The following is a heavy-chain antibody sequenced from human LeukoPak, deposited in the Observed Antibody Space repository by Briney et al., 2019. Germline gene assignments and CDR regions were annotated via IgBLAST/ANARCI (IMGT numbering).Heavy chain of an antibody. CDR2: ISSSSSYI. CDR1: GFTVSSNY. D-gene: IGHD6-13*01. V-gene: IGHV3-21*01. J-gene: IGHJ4*02. CDR3: ARDYSSPGNFDY. Sequence: GGSLRLSCAASGFTVSSNYMSWVRQAPGKGLEWVSSISSSSSYIYYADSVKGRFTISRDNAKNSLYLQMNSLRAEDTAVYYCARDYSSPGNFDYWGQGTLVTVSS.